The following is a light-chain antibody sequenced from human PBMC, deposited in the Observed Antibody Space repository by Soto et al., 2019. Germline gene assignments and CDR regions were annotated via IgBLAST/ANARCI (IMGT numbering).Light chain of an antibody. CDR3: QQRDTWTWT. V-gene: IGKV3-11*01. CDR2: DAS. Sequence: EVVLTQSPATLSLSPGERAILSCRASQSVRSNLAWYQHKPGQPPRLLIYDASNSATGIPGRFSGSGSGTDYTLTISNLEPEDVVVYYCQQRDTWTWTFGQGAKVEIK. CDR1: QSVRSN. J-gene: IGKJ1*01.